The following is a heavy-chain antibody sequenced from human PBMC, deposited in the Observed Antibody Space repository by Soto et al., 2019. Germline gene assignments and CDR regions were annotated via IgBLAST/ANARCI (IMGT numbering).Heavy chain of an antibody. Sequence: GGSLRLSCAASGFTFSSYGMHWVRQAPGKGLEWVAVISYDGSNKYYADSVKGRFTISRDNSKNTLYLQMNSLRAEDTAVYYCAKDHRGGYEIRIVDYWGQGTLVTVSS. V-gene: IGHV3-30*18. J-gene: IGHJ4*02. D-gene: IGHD5-12*01. CDR2: ISYDGSNK. CDR3: AKDHRGGYEIRIVDY. CDR1: GFTFSSYG.